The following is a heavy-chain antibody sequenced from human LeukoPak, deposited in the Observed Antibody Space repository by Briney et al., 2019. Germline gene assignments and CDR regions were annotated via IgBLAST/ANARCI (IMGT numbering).Heavy chain of an antibody. D-gene: IGHD6-19*01. CDR2: ISRDGKRQ. CDR3: TTAGWGGRDY. Sequence: PGGSLRLSCATSGFIFNNYDPHWVRQAPGKGLEWLATISRDGKRQFYTDSVKGRFTISRDDSRNTLYLQMNSLKTEDTAVYYCTTAGWGGRDYWGQGTLVTVSS. J-gene: IGHJ4*02. V-gene: IGHV3-30*03. CDR1: GFIFNNYD.